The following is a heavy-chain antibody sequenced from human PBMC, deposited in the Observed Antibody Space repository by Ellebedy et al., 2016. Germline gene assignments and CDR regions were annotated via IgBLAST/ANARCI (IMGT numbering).Heavy chain of an antibody. CDR3: AREWSGAKFDF. V-gene: IGHV3-53*01. Sequence: GESLKISXVVSGLNFDTFFMSWVRQAPGKGLEWVSVIYSGGSTYYADSVKGRFTISRDNSKNTLYLQMNSLRAEDTAVYYCAREWSGAKFDFWGQGTLITVSP. CDR2: IYSGGST. D-gene: IGHD2-15*01. CDR1: GLNFDTFF. J-gene: IGHJ4*02.